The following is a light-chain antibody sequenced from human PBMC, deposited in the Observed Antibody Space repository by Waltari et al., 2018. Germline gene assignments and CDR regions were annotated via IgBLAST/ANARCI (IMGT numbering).Light chain of an antibody. CDR2: KAS. Sequence: DIERTQSPPTLSASVGDRVTTSCRASRNIREWLAWYRQRPGTAPELLISKASVLETGVSSRLSGRASAAEFTLTISSLQPDDVATYYCQQYYTSSQTFGHGTKVEIK. V-gene: IGKV1-5*03. CDR1: RNIREW. CDR3: QQYYTSSQT. J-gene: IGKJ1*01.